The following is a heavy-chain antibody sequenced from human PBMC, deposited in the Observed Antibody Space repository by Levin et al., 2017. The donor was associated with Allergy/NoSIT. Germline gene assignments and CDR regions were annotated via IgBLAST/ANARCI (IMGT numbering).Heavy chain of an antibody. Sequence: LSLTCAASGFTFSSYSMNWVRQAPGKGLEWVSYISSSSSTIYYADSVKGRFTISRDNAKNSLYLQMNSLRDEDTAVYYCARQVAADDPFDYWGQGTLVTVAS. CDR1: GFTFSSYS. V-gene: IGHV3-48*02. D-gene: IGHD6-13*01. CDR2: ISSSSSTI. J-gene: IGHJ4*02. CDR3: ARQVAADDPFDY.